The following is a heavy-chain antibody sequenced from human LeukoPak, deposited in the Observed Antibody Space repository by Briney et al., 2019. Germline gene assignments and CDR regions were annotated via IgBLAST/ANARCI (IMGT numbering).Heavy chain of an antibody. J-gene: IGHJ4*02. V-gene: IGHV3-43*01. CDR3: AKGNSGEYYDTYFDS. CDR2: INWGGDTT. Sequence: GGSLRLSCAASGFTFSSYSMNWVRHAPGKGLEWVSLINWGGDTTYYADSVKGRFTISRDNSRNSLFLQMNSLRSEDTAFYYCAKGNSGEYYDTYFDSWGQGTLVAVSS. D-gene: IGHD1-26*01. CDR1: GFTFSSYS.